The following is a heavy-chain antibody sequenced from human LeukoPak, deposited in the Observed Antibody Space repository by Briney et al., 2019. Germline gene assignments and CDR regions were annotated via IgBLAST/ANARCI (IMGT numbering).Heavy chain of an antibody. CDR3: ARVTMDRGADY. V-gene: IGHV3-74*01. CDR2: INSDGSST. CDR1: GFTFSSYS. D-gene: IGHD3-10*01. Sequence: PGGSLRLSCAASGFTFSSYSMNWVRLGPGKGLVWVSRINSDGSSTSYADSVKGRFTISRDSAKNTLYLQMNSLRAEDTAVYYCARVTMDRGADYWGQGTLVTVSS. J-gene: IGHJ4*02.